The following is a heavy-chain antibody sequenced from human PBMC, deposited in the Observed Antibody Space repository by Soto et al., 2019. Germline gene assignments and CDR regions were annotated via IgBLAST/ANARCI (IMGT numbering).Heavy chain of an antibody. CDR1: GGSISSSSYY. D-gene: IGHD6-13*01. CDR3: ARHPERIAQIGWFDP. CDR2: IYYSGST. V-gene: IGHV4-39*01. J-gene: IGHJ5*02. Sequence: PSETLSLTCTVSGGSISSSSYYWGWIRQPPGKGLEWIGSIYYSGSTYYNPSLKSRVTISVDTSKNQFSLYLQTNSLRAEDTAVYYCARHPERIAQIGWFDPWGQGTLVTVSS.